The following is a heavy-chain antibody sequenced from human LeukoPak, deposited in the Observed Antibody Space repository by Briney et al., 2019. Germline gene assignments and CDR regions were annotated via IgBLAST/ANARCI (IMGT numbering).Heavy chain of an antibody. CDR1: GGSISSYY. V-gene: IGHV4-59*01. Sequence: PSETLSLTCTVSGGSISSYYWSWIRQPPGKGLEWIGYIYYSGSTNYNPSLKSRVTISVDTSKNQFSLKLSSVTAADTAVYYCAREGLWFGELFELGWFDPWGQGTLVTVSP. J-gene: IGHJ5*02. CDR3: AREGLWFGELFELGWFDP. CDR2: IYYSGST. D-gene: IGHD3-10*01.